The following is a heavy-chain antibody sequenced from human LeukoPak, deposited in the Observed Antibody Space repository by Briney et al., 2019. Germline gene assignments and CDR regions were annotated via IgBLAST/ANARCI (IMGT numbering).Heavy chain of an antibody. CDR1: GFTFSSYW. D-gene: IGHD4/OR15-4a*01. V-gene: IGHV3-74*01. Sequence: PGGSLRLSCAASGFTFSSYWMHWVRQTPGKGLVWVSRLNNDGTITAYADSVEGRFTISRDNAKNTLYLQMNSLRAEDTAVYFCAREKNRLVLTAPLQYWGQGVPVIVSS. CDR2: LNNDGTIT. CDR3: AREKNRLVLTAPLQY. J-gene: IGHJ4*02.